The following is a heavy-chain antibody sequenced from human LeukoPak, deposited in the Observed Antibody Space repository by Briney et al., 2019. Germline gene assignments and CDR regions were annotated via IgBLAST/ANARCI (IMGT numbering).Heavy chain of an antibody. CDR3: ARGVVAATFYYYMDV. J-gene: IGHJ6*03. V-gene: IGHV1-2*02. Sequence: ASVKVSCKASGYTFTSYYMHWVRQAPGQGLEWMGWINPSSGGTNYPQKFQGRVTMTRDTSLSTAYMELSGLRSDDTAVYYCARGVVAATFYYYMDVWDKGTTVTVSS. CDR2: INPSSGGT. D-gene: IGHD2-15*01. CDR1: GYTFTSYY.